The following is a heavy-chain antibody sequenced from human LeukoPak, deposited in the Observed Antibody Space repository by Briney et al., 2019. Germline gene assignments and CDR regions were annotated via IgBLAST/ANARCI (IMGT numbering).Heavy chain of an antibody. CDR1: GGSIISASYF. CDR2: VYYSGST. D-gene: IGHD2-21*02. V-gene: IGHV4-39*07. CDR3: SRRDCSHTDCFYWYFDL. J-gene: IGHJ2*01. Sequence: SETLSLTCSVSGGSIISASYFWSFIRQPPGKGLEWIGSVYYSGSTWYNPSLKSRVTISVDTSKNEFSLKLRSVTATDTAVYYCSRRDCSHTDCFYWYFDLWGRGALLTVSS.